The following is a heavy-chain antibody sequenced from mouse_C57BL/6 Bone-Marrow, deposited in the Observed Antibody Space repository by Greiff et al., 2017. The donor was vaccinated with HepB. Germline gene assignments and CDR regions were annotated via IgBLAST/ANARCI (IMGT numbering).Heavy chain of an antibody. CDR3: ASFWVYYYGSSYFDY. V-gene: IGHV1-50*01. CDR2: IDPSDSYT. Sequence: QVQLQQPGAELVKPGASVKLSCKASGYTFTSYWMQWVKQRPGQGLEWIGEIDPSDSYTNYNQKFKGKATLTVDTSSSTAYMQLSSLTSEDSAVYYCASFWVYYYGSSYFDYWGQGTTLTVSS. D-gene: IGHD1-1*01. CDR1: GYTFTSYW. J-gene: IGHJ2*01.